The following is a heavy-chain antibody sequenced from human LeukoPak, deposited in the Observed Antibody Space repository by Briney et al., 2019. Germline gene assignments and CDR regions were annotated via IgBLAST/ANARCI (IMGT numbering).Heavy chain of an antibody. CDR3: ARDLATSFKSVLYYYDSSGYYPGAFDI. D-gene: IGHD3-22*01. CDR1: RYTFTGYY. V-gene: IGHV1-2*02. J-gene: IGHJ3*02. CDR2: INPNSGGT. Sequence: ASVKVSCKASRYTFTGYYMHLVRQAPGQGLEWMGWINPNSGGTNYAQKFQGRVTMTRDTSISTAYMELSRLRSDDTAVYYCARDLATSFKSVLYYYDSSGYYPGAFDIWGQGTMVTVSS.